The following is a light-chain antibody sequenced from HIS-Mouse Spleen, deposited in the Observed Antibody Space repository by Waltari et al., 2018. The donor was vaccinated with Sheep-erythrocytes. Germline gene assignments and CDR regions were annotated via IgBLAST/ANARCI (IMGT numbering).Light chain of an antibody. Sequence: EIVLTQSPGTLSLSQGERATFSCRASQSVSSSHLAWYKQKPGQAPRLLIYGASSRATGIPDRFSGSGSGTDFTLTISRLEPEDFAVYYCQQYGSSPFTFGPGTKVDIK. CDR1: QSVSSSH. V-gene: IGKV3-20*01. CDR2: GAS. J-gene: IGKJ3*01. CDR3: QQYGSSPFT.